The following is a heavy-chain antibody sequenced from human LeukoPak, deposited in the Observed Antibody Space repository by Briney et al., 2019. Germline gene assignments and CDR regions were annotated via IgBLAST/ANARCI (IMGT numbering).Heavy chain of an antibody. V-gene: IGHV3-23*01. Sequence: PGGSLRLSCVVSGFTFSSYAMSWVRQAPGKGLEWVSSISGSGGSTFYADSVTGRFTISRDNARNSLFLQMNSLSAEDTAVYYCATDPEAVVFTILDYWGQGTLVTVSS. D-gene: IGHD3-22*01. CDR2: ISGSGGST. CDR1: GFTFSSYA. J-gene: IGHJ4*02. CDR3: ATDPEAVVFTILDY.